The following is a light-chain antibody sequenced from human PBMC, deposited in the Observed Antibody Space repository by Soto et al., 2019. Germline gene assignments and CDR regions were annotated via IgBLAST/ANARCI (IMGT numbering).Light chain of an antibody. CDR1: QSISSK. Sequence: EIVMTQSPATLSVSPWERATLSCRASQSISSKLGWYQQRPGQAPRLLIYGASTRATGIPARFSGSGSGTEFTLTISSLQSEDSAVYYFQQYNSWTTITFGQGTRLEIK. CDR2: GAS. J-gene: IGKJ5*01. V-gene: IGKV3-15*01. CDR3: QQYNSWTTIT.